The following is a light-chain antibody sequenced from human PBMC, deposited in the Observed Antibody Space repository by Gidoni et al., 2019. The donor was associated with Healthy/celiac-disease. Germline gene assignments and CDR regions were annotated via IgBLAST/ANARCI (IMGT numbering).Light chain of an antibody. V-gene: IGKV4-1*01. J-gene: IGKJ1*01. CDR1: QSVFYRPNTSNY. Sequence: DILMTQSLDSLAVSLGERATINCKSSQSVFYRPNTSNYLAWYQQKPGQPPKLLIYCASTRESGVPDRFSGSGSGTDFTLTISSLQAEDLAVYYCQQYYSTPWTFGQGTKLEIK. CDR2: CAS. CDR3: QQYYSTPWT.